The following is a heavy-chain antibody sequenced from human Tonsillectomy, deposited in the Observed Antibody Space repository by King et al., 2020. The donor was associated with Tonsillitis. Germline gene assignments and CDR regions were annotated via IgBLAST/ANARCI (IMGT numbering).Heavy chain of an antibody. Sequence: QLVQSGAEVKKPGESLKFSCKGSGYSFTSYWIGWVRQMPGKGLEWMGIIYPGDSDIRYSPSFQGQVSISADKSISTAYLQWSSLKASDTAMYYCARHFYGGNGWLLATVDYWGQGTLVTVSS. J-gene: IGHJ4*02. CDR2: IYPGDSDI. CDR3: ARHFYGGNGWLLATVDY. D-gene: IGHD4-23*01. CDR1: GYSFTSYW. V-gene: IGHV5-51*01.